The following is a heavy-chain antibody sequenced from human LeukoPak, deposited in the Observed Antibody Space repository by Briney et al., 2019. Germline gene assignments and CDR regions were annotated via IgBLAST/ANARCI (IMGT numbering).Heavy chain of an antibody. CDR3: ARAFTITFGGAYYFDY. D-gene: IGHD3-16*01. CDR1: GGSISSYY. Sequence: SETLSLTCTVSGGSISSYYWSWIRQPPGKGLEWIGYIYYSGSTNYNPSLKSRVTISVDTSMNQFSLKLSSVTAADTAVYYCARAFTITFGGAYYFDYWGQGTLVTVSS. V-gene: IGHV4-59*01. CDR2: IYYSGST. J-gene: IGHJ4*02.